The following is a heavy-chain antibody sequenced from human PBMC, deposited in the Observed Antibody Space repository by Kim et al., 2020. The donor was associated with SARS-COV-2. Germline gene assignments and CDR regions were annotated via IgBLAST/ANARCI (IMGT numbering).Heavy chain of an antibody. Sequence: ADSVKGRFTISRDNPKNTLYLQMNSLRAEDTAVYYCAKDVEVVTAIPYDYWGQGTLVTVSS. V-gene: IGHV3-23*01. D-gene: IGHD2-21*02. J-gene: IGHJ4*02. CDR3: AKDVEVVTAIPYDY.